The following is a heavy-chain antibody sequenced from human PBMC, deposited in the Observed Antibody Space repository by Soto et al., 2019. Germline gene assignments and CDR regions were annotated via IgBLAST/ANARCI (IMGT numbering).Heavy chain of an antibody. CDR1: GYTFTSYD. D-gene: IGHD3-22*01. J-gene: IGHJ3*02. CDR2: MNPNSGNT. Sequence: GASVKVSCKASGYTFTSYDINWVRQATGQGLEWMGWMNPNSGNTGCAQKFQGRVTMTRNTSISTAYMELSSLRSEDTAVYYCARERVSAFDIWGQGTMVTVSS. V-gene: IGHV1-8*01. CDR3: ARERVSAFDI.